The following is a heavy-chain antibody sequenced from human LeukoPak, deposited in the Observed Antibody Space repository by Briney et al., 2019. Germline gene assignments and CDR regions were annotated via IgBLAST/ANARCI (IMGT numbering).Heavy chain of an antibody. Sequence: GASVTVSCTASGGTFSSYAISWVRQAPGQGLEWMGGIIPIFGTANYAQKFQGRVTITADESTSTAYMELSSLRSEDTAVYYCASDIVVVPAGSDAFDIWGQGTMVTVSS. J-gene: IGHJ3*02. CDR1: GGTFSSYA. CDR3: ASDIVVVPAGSDAFDI. D-gene: IGHD2-2*01. V-gene: IGHV1-69*13. CDR2: IIPIFGTA.